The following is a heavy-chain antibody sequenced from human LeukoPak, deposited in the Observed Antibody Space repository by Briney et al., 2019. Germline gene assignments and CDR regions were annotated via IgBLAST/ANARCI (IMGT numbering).Heavy chain of an antibody. V-gene: IGHV4-38-2*02. CDR2: IHHSGST. Sequence: PSETLSLTCTVSGYSISSGYYWGWIRQPPGKGLEWIGSIHHSGSTNYNPSLKSRVTISLDTSKNQFSLKLSSVTAADPAVYYCARDWNRYAYWGQGTLVTVSS. CDR3: ARDWNRYAY. D-gene: IGHD1-1*01. J-gene: IGHJ4*02. CDR1: GYSISSGYY.